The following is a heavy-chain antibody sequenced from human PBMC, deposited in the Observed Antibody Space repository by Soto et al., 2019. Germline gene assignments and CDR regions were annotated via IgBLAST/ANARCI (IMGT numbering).Heavy chain of an antibody. V-gene: IGHV1-69*02. CDR2: IISILGIA. D-gene: IGHD6-13*01. J-gene: IGHJ5*02. CDR3: ARALTIAAAGYNWFDP. Sequence: GAAVKVSCKASGGTFSSYTISWVRQAPGQGLEWMGRIISILGIANYAQKFQGRVTITADKSTSTAYMELSSLRSEDTAVYYCARALTIAAAGYNWFDPWGQGTLVTVSS. CDR1: GGTFSSYT.